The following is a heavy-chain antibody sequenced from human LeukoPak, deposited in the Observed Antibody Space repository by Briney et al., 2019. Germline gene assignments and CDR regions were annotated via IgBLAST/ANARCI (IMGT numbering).Heavy chain of an antibody. CDR2: IIPIFGTA. CDR1: EGTFRGYA. D-gene: IGHD6-13*01. Sequence: SVKVSYTASEGTFRGYAISWLRQAPGQGLKWMGGIIPIFGTANYAQKFQGRVTITTDESTSTAYMELSSLRSEDTAVYYCAQQLVRGNWFDPWGQGTLVTVSS. CDR3: AQQLVRGNWFDP. J-gene: IGHJ5*02. V-gene: IGHV1-69*05.